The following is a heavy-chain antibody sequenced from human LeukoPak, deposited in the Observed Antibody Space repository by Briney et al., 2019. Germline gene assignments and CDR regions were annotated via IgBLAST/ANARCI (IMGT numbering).Heavy chain of an antibody. V-gene: IGHV1-2*02. CDR2: INPKSGVT. CDR1: GYTFNSYG. Sequence: ASVKVSCKSSGYTFNSYGITWLRQAPGQGLEWMGWINPKSGVTNFAQYFQGRVTMTRDTSSTTVYMELTRLRSDDTAVYYCARPLGSLKEYWWFDPWGQGTLVTVSS. D-gene: IGHD2/OR15-2a*01. CDR3: ARPLGSLKEYWWFDP. J-gene: IGHJ5*02.